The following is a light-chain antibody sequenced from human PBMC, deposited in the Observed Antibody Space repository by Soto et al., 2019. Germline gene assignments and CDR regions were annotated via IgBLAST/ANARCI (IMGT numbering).Light chain of an antibody. J-gene: IGLJ3*02. CDR1: NIGSKS. Sequence: SYELTQPPSVSVAPGQTARITCGGNNIGSKSVHWYQQKPGQAPVLVVYDDSDRPSGIPKRFSGSNSGNTATLTISRVEAGDEADYYCQVWDSSSDHLWVFGGGTKLTVL. CDR3: QVWDSSSDHLWV. CDR2: DDS. V-gene: IGLV3-21*02.